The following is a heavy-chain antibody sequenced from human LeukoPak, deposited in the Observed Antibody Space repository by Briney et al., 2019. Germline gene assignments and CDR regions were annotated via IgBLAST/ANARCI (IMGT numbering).Heavy chain of an antibody. CDR2: IYDSGNI. V-gene: IGHV4-59*01. J-gene: IGHJ4*02. CDR3: ARASSGRSFDY. D-gene: IGHD6-19*01. Sequence: SETLSLTCTVSDGSISSYYWSWIRQPPGKGLEWIGYIYDSGNINYNPSLKSRVTISGDTSKNQLSLKVTSVTAADTAVYYCARASSGRSFDYWGQGTLVTVSS. CDR1: DGSISSYY.